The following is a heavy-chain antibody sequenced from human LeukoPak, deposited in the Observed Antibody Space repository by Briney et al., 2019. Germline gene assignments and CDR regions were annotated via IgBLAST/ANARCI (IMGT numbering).Heavy chain of an antibody. V-gene: IGHV3-53*01. CDR3: ARGPARYN. D-gene: IGHD1-1*01. J-gene: IGHJ4*02. CDR2: IYSGGST. Sequence: GGSLRLSCAASGFTVSSNHMSWVRQAPGKGLEWVSVIYSGGSTDYADSVKGRFTISRDNLKNTLYLQMNSLRAEDTAVYYCARGPARYNWGQGTLVTFSS. CDR1: GFTVSSNH.